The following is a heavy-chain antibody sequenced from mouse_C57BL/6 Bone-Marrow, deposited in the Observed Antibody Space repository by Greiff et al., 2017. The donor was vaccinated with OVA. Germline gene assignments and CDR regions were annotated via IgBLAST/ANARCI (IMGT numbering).Heavy chain of an antibody. Sequence: QVHVKQSGAELVKPGASVKMSCKASGYTFTSYWITWVKQRPGQGLEWIGDIYPGSGSTNYNEKFKSKATLTVDTSSSTAYMQLSSLTSEDSAVYYCARVDYDEDAWFAYWGQGTLVTVSA. CDR1: GYTFTSYW. D-gene: IGHD2-4*01. V-gene: IGHV1-55*01. J-gene: IGHJ3*01. CDR3: ARVDYDEDAWFAY. CDR2: IYPGSGST.